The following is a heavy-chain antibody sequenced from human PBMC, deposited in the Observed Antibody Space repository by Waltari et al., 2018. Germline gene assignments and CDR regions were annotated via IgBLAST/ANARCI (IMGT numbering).Heavy chain of an antibody. Sequence: QVQLVQSGAEVKKPGSSVKVSCKASGGTFSSYAISWVRQAPGQGLEWMGGIIPIFGTANYAQKFQGRVTITTDESTSTAYMELSSLRSEDTAVYYCARGHSITMVQGVIIAGLDYWGQGTLVTVSS. CDR2: IIPIFGTA. CDR3: ARGHSITMVQGVIIAGLDY. D-gene: IGHD3-10*01. CDR1: GGTFSSYA. V-gene: IGHV1-69*05. J-gene: IGHJ4*02.